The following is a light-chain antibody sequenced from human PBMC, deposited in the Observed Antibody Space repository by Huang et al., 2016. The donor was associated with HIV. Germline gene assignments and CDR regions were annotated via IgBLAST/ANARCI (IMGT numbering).Light chain of an antibody. CDR1: QSVGNY. CDR3: QQRSSGVT. Sequence: IVLTQSPATLSWYPGERVTLSCRASQSVGNYIAWYQQHPGQSPKLLIYDTSNRAAGTPGRCSGSGSGTDFTLTISSLQSEDFAIYYCQQRSSGVTFGGGTNVQVK. CDR2: DTS. V-gene: IGKV3-11*01. J-gene: IGKJ4*01.